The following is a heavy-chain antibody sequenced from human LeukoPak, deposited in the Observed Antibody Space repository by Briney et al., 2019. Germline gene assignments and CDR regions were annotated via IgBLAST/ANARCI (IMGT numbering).Heavy chain of an antibody. V-gene: IGHV3-23*01. CDR2: ISGSGGST. Sequence: GGSLRLSCAASGFTFSSYWMSWVRQAPGKGLEWVSAISGSGGSTYYADSVKGRFTISRDNSKNTLYLQMNSLRAEDTAVYYCGRDPNGDYIGAFDMWGQGTVVTVSS. J-gene: IGHJ3*02. D-gene: IGHD4-17*01. CDR1: GFTFSSYW. CDR3: GRDPNGDYIGAFDM.